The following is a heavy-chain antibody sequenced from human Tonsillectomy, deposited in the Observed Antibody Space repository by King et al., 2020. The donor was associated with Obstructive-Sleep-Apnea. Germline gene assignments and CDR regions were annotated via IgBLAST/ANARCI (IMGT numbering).Heavy chain of an antibody. CDR3: ARMLQDSSSWHYYSGMDV. V-gene: IGHV3-21*01. CDR2: ISSGSSYK. Sequence: VQLVESGGGLVKPGGSLRLSCAASGFTFSTYSMDWVRQAPGKGLEWVSSISSGSSYKYYADSVKGRLTISRDNAKNSMYLQMNSLRAEDTAVYYCARMLQDSSSWHYYSGMDVWGQGTTVTVSS. CDR1: GFTFSTYS. D-gene: IGHD6-6*01. J-gene: IGHJ6*02.